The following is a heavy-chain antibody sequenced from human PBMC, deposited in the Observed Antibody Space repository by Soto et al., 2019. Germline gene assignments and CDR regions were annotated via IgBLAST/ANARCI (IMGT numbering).Heavy chain of an antibody. CDR1: VCTFSSYA. CDR3: ARAVAGTSFDWFDP. V-gene: IGHV1-69*13. D-gene: IGHD6-19*01. Sequence: GSSVKVSCKASVCTFSSYAISWVRQAPGQGLEWMGGIIPIFGTANYAQKFQGRVTITADESTSTAYMELSSLRSEDTAVYYCARAVAGTSFDWFDPWGQGTLVTVSS. J-gene: IGHJ5*02. CDR2: IIPIFGTA.